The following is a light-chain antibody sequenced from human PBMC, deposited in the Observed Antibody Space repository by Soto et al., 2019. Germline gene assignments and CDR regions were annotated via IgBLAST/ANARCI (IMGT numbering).Light chain of an antibody. CDR1: QSVSSSY. J-gene: IGKJ5*01. V-gene: IGKV3D-20*02. CDR2: DAS. CDR3: QQRRNWQVT. Sequence: EIVLTQSPVTLSLSPGERATLSCGASQSVSSSYLAWYQQKPGLAPRLLIYDASSRATGIPDRFSGSGSGTDFTLTINSLQSEDSAVYYCQQRRNWQVTFGQGTRLEI.